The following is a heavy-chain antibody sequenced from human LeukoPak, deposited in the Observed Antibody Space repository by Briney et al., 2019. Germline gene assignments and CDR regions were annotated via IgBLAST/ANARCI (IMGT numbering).Heavy chain of an antibody. D-gene: IGHD1-26*01. V-gene: IGHV1-24*01. Sequence: GASVKVSCKVSGYTLTELSMHWVRQAPGKGLEWMGGFDPEDGETIYAQKFQGRVTMTEDTSTDTAYMELSSLRSEDTAVYYCATAINYSGSSFHNWFDPWGQGTLVTVSS. CDR3: ATAINYSGSSFHNWFDP. J-gene: IGHJ5*02. CDR2: FDPEDGET. CDR1: GYTLTELS.